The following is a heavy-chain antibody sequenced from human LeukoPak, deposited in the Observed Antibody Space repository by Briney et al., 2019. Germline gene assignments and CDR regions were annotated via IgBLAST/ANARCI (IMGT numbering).Heavy chain of an antibody. CDR2: IYTSGST. J-gene: IGHJ5*02. D-gene: IGHD3-22*01. V-gene: IGHV4-4*09. Sequence: SETLSLTCVVSGDSFSSHYWTWIRQPPGKGLEWIGYIYTSGSTNYNPSLKSRVTISVGTSKNQFSLKLSSVTAADTAVYYCARGYYYDSSGYTSGYNWFDPWGQGTLVTVSS. CDR3: ARGYYYDSSGYTSGYNWFDP. CDR1: GDSFSSHY.